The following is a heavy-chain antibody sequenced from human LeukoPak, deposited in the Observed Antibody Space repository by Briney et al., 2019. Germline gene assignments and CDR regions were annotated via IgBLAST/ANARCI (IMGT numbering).Heavy chain of an antibody. D-gene: IGHD3-3*01. J-gene: IGHJ4*02. CDR3: ARQYYDFWSGYYQYYFDY. CDR1: GYSFTSYW. Sequence: GESLKISCKGSGYSFTSYWIGWVRQMPGKGLEWMGIIYPGDSDTRYSPSFQGQVTISADKSISTAYLQWSSLKASDTAMYYCARQYYDFWSGYYQYYFDYWGQGTLVTVSS. CDR2: IYPGDSDT. V-gene: IGHV5-51*01.